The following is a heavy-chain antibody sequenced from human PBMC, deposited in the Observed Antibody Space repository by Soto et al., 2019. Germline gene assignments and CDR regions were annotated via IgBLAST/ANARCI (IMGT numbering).Heavy chain of an antibody. CDR2: IIPIFGTA. CDR1: GGTFSSYA. Sequence: QVQLVQSGAEVKKPGSSVKVSCKASGGTFSSYAISWVRQVPGQGLEWMGGIIPIFGTANSAQKFQGRVTIPADESTSTAYMELSSLRSEVTAVYYCARESRYCSGGSCYFLPGIDYWGQGTLVIVSS. D-gene: IGHD2-15*01. J-gene: IGHJ4*02. V-gene: IGHV1-69*12. CDR3: ARESRYCSGGSCYFLPGIDY.